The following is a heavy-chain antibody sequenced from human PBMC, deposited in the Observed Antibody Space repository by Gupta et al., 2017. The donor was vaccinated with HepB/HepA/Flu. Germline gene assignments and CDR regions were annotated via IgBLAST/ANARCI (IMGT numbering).Heavy chain of an antibody. CDR1: GGSISSGDYF. Sequence: QLQLQESGPGLVKPSETLSLTCSVAGGSISSGDYFWGWIRQPPGTGLEWIGNIYLRGGTYYNPSLKSRVTLPVDPSTNHSFLRLNSVTAADTAVYSCVRTARLSMITEPTPGYFDHWGQGILVTVSS. V-gene: IGHV4-39*01. CDR3: VRTARLSMITEPTPGYFDH. J-gene: IGHJ4*02. D-gene: IGHD3-16*01. CDR2: IYLRGGT.